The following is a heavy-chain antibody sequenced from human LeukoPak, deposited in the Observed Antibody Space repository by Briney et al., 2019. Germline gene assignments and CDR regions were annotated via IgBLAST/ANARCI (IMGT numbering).Heavy chain of an antibody. D-gene: IGHD1-7*01. J-gene: IGHJ4*02. CDR1: GYTFTSYY. CDR3: ARTKTGTTLDY. V-gene: IGHV1-46*01. Sequence: ASVKVSCKASGYTFTSYYMHWVRQAPGQGLAWTGIINPSGGSTSYAQKFQGRVTMTRDTSTSTVYMELSSLRSEDTAVYYCARTKTGTTLDYWGQGTLVTVSS. CDR2: INPSGGST.